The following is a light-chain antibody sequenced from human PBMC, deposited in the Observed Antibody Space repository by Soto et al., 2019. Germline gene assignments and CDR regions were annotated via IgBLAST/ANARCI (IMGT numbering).Light chain of an antibody. J-gene: IGLJ1*01. CDR1: SSDVGGYNY. CDR3: GSYASSSTLYV. Sequence: QSVLTQPASVSGSPGQSITISCTGTSSDVGGYNYVSWYQQHSGKAPKLMIYDVSNRPSGVSNHFSGSKSGNTASLTISGLQAEDEADYYCGSYASSSTLYVFGTGTKVPS. V-gene: IGLV2-14*01. CDR2: DVS.